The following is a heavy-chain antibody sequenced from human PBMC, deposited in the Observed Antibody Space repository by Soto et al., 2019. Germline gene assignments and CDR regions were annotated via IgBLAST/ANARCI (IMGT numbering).Heavy chain of an antibody. CDR1: GYSFTSYW. D-gene: IGHD2-2*01. V-gene: IGHV5-51*01. CDR3: ARSQTPIVVVPAAAIYYYGMDV. J-gene: IGHJ6*02. CDR2: IYPGDSDT. Sequence: PGESLKISCKGSGYSFTSYWIGWVRQMPGKGLEWMGIIYPGDSDTRYSPSFQGQVTISADKSISTAYLQWSSLKASDTAMYYCARSQTPIVVVPAAAIYYYGMDVWGQGTTVTVSS.